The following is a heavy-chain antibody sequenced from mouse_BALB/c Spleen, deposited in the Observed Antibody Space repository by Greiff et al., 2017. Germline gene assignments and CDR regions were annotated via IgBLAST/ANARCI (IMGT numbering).Heavy chain of an antibody. Sequence: QVQLQQSGAELVKPGASVKLSCKASGYTFTSYYMYWVKQRPGQGLEWIGEINPSNGGTNFNEKFKSKATLTVDKSSCTAYMQLSSLTSEDSAVYYCTRTWGYAIDYWGQGTAVTVSA. J-gene: IGHJ4*01. CDR1: GYTFTSYY. CDR2: INPSNGGT. CDR3: TRTWGYAIDY. V-gene: IGHV1S81*02. D-gene: IGHD4-1*01.